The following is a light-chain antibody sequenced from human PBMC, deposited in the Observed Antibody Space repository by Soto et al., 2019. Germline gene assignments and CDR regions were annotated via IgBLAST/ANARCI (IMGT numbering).Light chain of an antibody. CDR2: EVS. CDR3: SSYAGSNNKV. J-gene: IGLJ2*01. V-gene: IGLV2-8*01. Sequence: QSALTQPPSASGSPGQSVTISCTGTSSDVGGYNYVSGYQQHPGKAPKLMIYEVSKRPSGVPDRFSGSKSGNTASLTVSGLQAEDEADYYCSSYAGSNNKVFGGGIQLTVL. CDR1: SSDVGGYNY.